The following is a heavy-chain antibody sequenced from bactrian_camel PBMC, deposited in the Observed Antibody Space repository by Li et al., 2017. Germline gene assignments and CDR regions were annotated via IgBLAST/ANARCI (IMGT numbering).Heavy chain of an antibody. CDR3: ALSGGYCYTPSNAPWYEY. Sequence: HVQLVESGGGSVQAGGSLTLSCATSGYIDWRYCMGWFRQAPGKEREGVAFIDSDGRITYADSVKGRFTFSRDIPKNTLNLQMNNLRPEDTAMYYCALSGGYCYTPSNAPWYEYWGQGTQVTVS. V-gene: IGHV3S53*01. D-gene: IGHD2*01. CDR2: IDSDGRI. J-gene: IGHJ4*01. CDR1: GYIDWRYC.